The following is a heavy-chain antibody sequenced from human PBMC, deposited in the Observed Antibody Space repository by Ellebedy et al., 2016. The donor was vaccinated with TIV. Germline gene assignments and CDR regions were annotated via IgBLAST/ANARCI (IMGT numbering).Heavy chain of an antibody. D-gene: IGHD1-26*01. V-gene: IGHV1-69*04. J-gene: IGHJ3*01. CDR2: VIPMLDIA. Sequence: SVKVSXXASGYTFSSYYMHWVRQAPGQGLEWMGRVIPMLDIANYAQKFQGRLTFAADKSTSTAYMELSSLRSEDTAIYFCARVSRWEAFDLWGQGTMVTVSS. CDR3: ARVSRWEAFDL. CDR1: GYTFSSYY.